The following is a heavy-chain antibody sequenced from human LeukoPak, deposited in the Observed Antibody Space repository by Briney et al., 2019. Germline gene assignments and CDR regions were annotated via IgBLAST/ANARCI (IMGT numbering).Heavy chain of an antibody. CDR1: GGSISSGGYS. Sequence: PSETLSLTCAVSGGSISSGGYSWSWIRQPPGKGLEWIGYIYHSGSTYYNPSLKSRVTISVDTSKNQFSLKLSSVTAADTAVYYCARFDGRVGMDVWGQGTTVTVSS. CDR3: ARFDGRVGMDV. J-gene: IGHJ6*02. CDR2: IYHSGST. V-gene: IGHV4-30-2*01.